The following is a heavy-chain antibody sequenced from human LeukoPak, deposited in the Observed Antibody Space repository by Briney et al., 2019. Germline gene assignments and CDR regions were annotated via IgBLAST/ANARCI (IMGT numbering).Heavy chain of an antibody. CDR1: GFTFTSYA. CDR3: AKGRQHIVVVTGPDGAFYI. V-gene: IGHV3-23*01. J-gene: IGHJ3*02. CDR2: ISVSGGST. D-gene: IGHD2-21*02. Sequence: PGGSLRLSCAASGFTFTSYAMSWVRQAPGKGLEWVSAISVSGGSTYYADSVKGRFTISRDNSKNTLYLQMNSLRAEDTAVYYCAKGRQHIVVVTGPDGAFYIWGQGTMVTVSS.